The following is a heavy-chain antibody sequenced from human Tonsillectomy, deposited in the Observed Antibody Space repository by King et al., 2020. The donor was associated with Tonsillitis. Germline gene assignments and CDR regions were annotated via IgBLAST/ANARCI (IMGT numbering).Heavy chain of an antibody. J-gene: IGHJ4*02. CDR2: SNHSVST. CDR1: GGSFSGYY. Sequence: VQLQQWGAGLLKPSETLSLTCAVYGGSFSGYYWSWIRQPPGKGLEWIGESNHSVSTNFNPSLKSRVTISLDMSKNQFSLKLRSVTAADTAVYYCARGRKFYDYVWGSYRPFDYWGQGTLVTVSS. CDR3: ARGRKFYDYVWGSYRPFDY. D-gene: IGHD3-16*02. V-gene: IGHV4-34*01.